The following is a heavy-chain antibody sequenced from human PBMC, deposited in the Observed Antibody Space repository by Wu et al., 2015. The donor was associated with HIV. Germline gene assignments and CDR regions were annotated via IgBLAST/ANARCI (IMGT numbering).Heavy chain of an antibody. CDR3: ARVFTMVRGVYHDAFDI. CDR1: GYTFTSYD. CDR2: MNPNSGNT. J-gene: IGHJ3*02. D-gene: IGHD3-10*01. V-gene: IGHV1-8*01. Sequence: QVQLVQSGAEVKKPGASVKVSCKASGYTFTSYDINWVRQATGQGLEWMGWMNPNSGNTGYAQKFQGRVTMTRNTSISTAYMELSSLRSEDTAVYYCARVFTMVRGVYHDAFDIWGQGTMVTVSS.